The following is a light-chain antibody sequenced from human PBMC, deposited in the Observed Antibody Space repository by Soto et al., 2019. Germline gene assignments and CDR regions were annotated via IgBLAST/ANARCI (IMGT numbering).Light chain of an antibody. V-gene: IGLV2-8*01. J-gene: IGLJ1*01. CDR1: SSDVGGYNH. CDR2: DVS. CDR3: SSYAGSNSLV. Sequence: QSALTQPPSASGSLGQSVTISCTGTSSDVGGYNHVSRYQQHPGKPPTLLIYDVSYRPSGVPDRCSASKSGNTASLTVSGLQAEDETDYYCSSYAGSNSLVFGTGTKLTVL.